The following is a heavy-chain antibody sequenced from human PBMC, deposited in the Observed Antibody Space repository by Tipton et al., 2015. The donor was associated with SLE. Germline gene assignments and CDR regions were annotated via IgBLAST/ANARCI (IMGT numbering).Heavy chain of an antibody. Sequence: TLSLTCTVSGGSVSSGSHYWSWIRQPPGKGLEWIGYIYYSGSTNYNPSLKSRVTISVDTSKNQFSLKLSSVTAADTAVYYCAREAQAVGYFDYWGQGTLVTVSS. CDR1: GGSVSSGSHY. CDR2: IYYSGST. D-gene: IGHD3-10*01. V-gene: IGHV4-61*01. J-gene: IGHJ4*02. CDR3: AREAQAVGYFDY.